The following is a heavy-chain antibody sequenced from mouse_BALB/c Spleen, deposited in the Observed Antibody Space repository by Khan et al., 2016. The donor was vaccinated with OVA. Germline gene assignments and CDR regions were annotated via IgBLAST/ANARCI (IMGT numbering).Heavy chain of an antibody. CDR3: ARHYYGGNLYCYFDV. Sequence: QVQLKQSGAELVKPGASVKLSCKASGYTFTSYDINWVRQRPEQGLEWIGWIFPGDDSTKYNEKFKGKATLTTDKSSSTAYMQLSRLTSEDSAVYFWARHYYGGNLYCYFDVWGAGTTVTVSS. CDR2: IFPGDDST. J-gene: IGHJ1*01. CDR1: GYTFTSYD. D-gene: IGHD1-1*02. V-gene: IGHV1-85*01.